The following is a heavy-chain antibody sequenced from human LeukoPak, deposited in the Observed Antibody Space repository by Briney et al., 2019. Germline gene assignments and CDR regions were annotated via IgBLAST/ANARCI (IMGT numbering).Heavy chain of an antibody. Sequence: PSETLSLTCTVSGGSISSGDYYWSWIRQPPGKGLEWIGEINHSGSTNYNPSLKSRVTISVDTSKNQFSLKLSSVTAADTAVYYCARRPGDYYDSSGYYPIGDYYYYMDVWGKGTTVTVSS. CDR1: GGSISSGDYY. V-gene: IGHV4-39*01. CDR2: INHSGST. J-gene: IGHJ6*03. D-gene: IGHD3-22*01. CDR3: ARRPGDYYDSSGYYPIGDYYYYMDV.